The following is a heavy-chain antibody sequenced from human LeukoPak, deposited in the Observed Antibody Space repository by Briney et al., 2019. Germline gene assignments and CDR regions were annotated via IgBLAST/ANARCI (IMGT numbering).Heavy chain of an antibody. Sequence: PGGSLRLSCAASGFIFDDYGVSWVRQAPGKGLEWVSGINWNGGSTGYADSVKGRFTISRDNAKNSLYLQMNSLRAEDTALYYCTRDLFRGTAVAELFDYWGQGTLVTVSS. D-gene: IGHD6-19*01. V-gene: IGHV3-20*04. J-gene: IGHJ4*02. CDR3: TRDLFRGTAVAELFDY. CDR2: INWNGGST. CDR1: GFIFDDYG.